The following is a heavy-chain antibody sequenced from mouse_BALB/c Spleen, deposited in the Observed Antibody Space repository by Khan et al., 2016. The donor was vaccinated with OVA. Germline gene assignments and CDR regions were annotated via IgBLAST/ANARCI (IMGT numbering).Heavy chain of an antibody. Sequence: QVQLKQSGPELVRPGVSVKISCKGSGYTFTDFAMHWVKQSHAKSLEWIGVISTHYGNIDYNQKFKDKATMTVDKSSNTAYMELARFTSEDPAVYYCARGGGNDRFAYWGQGTLVTVSA. CDR3: ARGGGNDRFAY. D-gene: IGHD2-2*01. CDR1: GYTFTDFA. J-gene: IGHJ3*01. V-gene: IGHV1S137*01. CDR2: ISTHYGNI.